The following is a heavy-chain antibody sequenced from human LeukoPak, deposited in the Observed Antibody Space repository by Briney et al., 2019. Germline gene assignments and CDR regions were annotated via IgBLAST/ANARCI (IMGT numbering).Heavy chain of an antibody. Sequence: PGGSLRLSCAASGFTFNVYALYWVRQAPGKGLEWVTLISYDGYDKSYADSVRGRFTISRDNSRNTLYLQMDSLRSEDTAVYYCARDFFPVVDSTWYEIGYWGQGTLVTVSS. J-gene: IGHJ4*02. V-gene: IGHV3-30-3*01. CDR1: GFTFNVYA. D-gene: IGHD2-21*01. CDR3: ARDFFPVVDSTWYEIGY. CDR2: ISYDGYDK.